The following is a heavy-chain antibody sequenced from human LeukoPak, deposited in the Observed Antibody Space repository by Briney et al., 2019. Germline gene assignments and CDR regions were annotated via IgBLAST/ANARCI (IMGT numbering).Heavy chain of an antibody. CDR2: ISPYNGNT. CDR3: AREGYCSGGSCHSGLIDY. D-gene: IGHD2-15*01. V-gene: IGHV1-18*01. J-gene: IGHJ4*02. Sequence: ASVKVSCKASGYTFITYGISWVRQAPGQALEWMGWISPYNGNTNYAQKLQGRVTVTTDTSTSTAYMELRSLTSDDTAVYYCAREGYCSGGSCHSGLIDYWGQGTLVTVSS. CDR1: GYTFITYG.